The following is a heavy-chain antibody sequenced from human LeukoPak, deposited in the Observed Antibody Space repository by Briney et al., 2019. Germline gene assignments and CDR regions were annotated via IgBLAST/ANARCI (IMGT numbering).Heavy chain of an antibody. CDR1: GGSIISDIYY. Sequence: PSETLSLTCTVSGGSIISDIYYWGWIRQPPGKGLEWIGSVYYSGTTYYNPSLKSRVTIFVDTSKNQISLQVTSATAADTAVYYCARGATVYDFWSGVYFDYWGQGTLVTVSS. CDR3: ARGATVYDFWSGVYFDY. CDR2: VYYSGTT. V-gene: IGHV4-39*01. D-gene: IGHD3-3*01. J-gene: IGHJ4*02.